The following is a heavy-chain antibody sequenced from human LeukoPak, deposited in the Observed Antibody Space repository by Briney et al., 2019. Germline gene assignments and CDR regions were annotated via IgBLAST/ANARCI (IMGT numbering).Heavy chain of an antibody. CDR1: GFTFSDYY. V-gene: IGHV3-11*04. CDR2: ISSSGSTI. D-gene: IGHD3-22*01. J-gene: IGHJ4*02. Sequence: GGSLRLSCAASGFTFSDYYMSWIRQAPGKGLEWVSYISSSGSTIYYADSVKGRFTISRDNAKNSLYLQMNSLRAEDTAVYYCARGGYYYDSSGYPSTIDYWGQGTLVTVSP. CDR3: ARGGYYYDSSGYPSTIDY.